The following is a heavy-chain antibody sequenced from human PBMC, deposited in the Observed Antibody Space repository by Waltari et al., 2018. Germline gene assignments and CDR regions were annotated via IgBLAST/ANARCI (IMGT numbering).Heavy chain of an antibody. V-gene: IGHV1-69*12. CDR3: ARDPMATGYYFDY. D-gene: IGHD3-10*01. Sequence: QVQLVQSGAEVKKPGSSVKVSCKASGGTFSSYAISWVRQAPGQGLEWMGGIIPVFGTANDARKFQGRVTITADEATSTAYMELSSLRSEDTAVYYCARDPMATGYYFDYWGQGTLVTVSS. CDR1: GGTFSSYA. CDR2: IIPVFGTA. J-gene: IGHJ4*02.